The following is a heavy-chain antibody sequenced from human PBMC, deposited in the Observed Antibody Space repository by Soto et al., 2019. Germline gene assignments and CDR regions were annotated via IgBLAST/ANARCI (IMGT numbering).Heavy chain of an antibody. D-gene: IGHD4-17*01. CDR3: ARGGIGDYGYYYYGMDV. V-gene: IGHV3-30-3*01. J-gene: IGHJ6*02. Sequence: PGGSLRLSCAASGFTFSSYAMHWVRQAPGKGLEWVAVISYDGSNKYYADSVKGRFTISRDNSKNTLYLQMNSLRAEDTAVYYCARGGIGDYGYYYYGMDVWGQGTTGTVSS. CDR2: ISYDGSNK. CDR1: GFTFSSYA.